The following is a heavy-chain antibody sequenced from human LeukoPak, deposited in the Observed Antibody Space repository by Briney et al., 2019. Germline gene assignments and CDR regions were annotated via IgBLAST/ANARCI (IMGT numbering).Heavy chain of an antibody. V-gene: IGHV4-34*01. J-gene: IGHJ5*02. Sequence: SETLSLTCAVYGGSFSGYYWSWIRQPPGKGLEWIGEINHSGSTYYNPSLKSRVTISVDTSKNQFSLKLSSVTAADTAVYYCARRVQLWLRGWFDPWGQGTLVTVSS. CDR3: ARRVQLWLRGWFDP. CDR2: INHSGST. CDR1: GGSFSGYY. D-gene: IGHD5-18*01.